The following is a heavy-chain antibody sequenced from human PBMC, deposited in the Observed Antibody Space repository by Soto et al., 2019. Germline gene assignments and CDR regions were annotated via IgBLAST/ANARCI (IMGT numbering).Heavy chain of an antibody. D-gene: IGHD3-16*01. CDR2: ISGSGGST. Sequence: EVQLLESGGGLVQPGGSLRLSCAASGFTFSSYAMSWVRQAPGKGLEWGSAISGSGGSTYYAESVKGRFTISRDNSKNTLYLQMNSLRAEDTAVYYCVSSTGFGGPDARYYFDYWGQGTLVTVSS. CDR1: GFTFSSYA. J-gene: IGHJ4*02. CDR3: VSSTGFGGPDARYYFDY. V-gene: IGHV3-23*01.